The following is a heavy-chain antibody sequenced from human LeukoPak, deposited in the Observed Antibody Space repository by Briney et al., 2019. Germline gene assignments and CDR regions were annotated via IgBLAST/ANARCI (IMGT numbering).Heavy chain of an antibody. J-gene: IGHJ6*02. CDR3: AREGGAAAGYFPYYYYYYGMDV. V-gene: IGHV4-59*12. Sequence: SETLSLTCTVSGGSIRNYYWSWIRQPPGKGLEWIGNIYYSGGTNYNPSLKSRVTISVDTSKNQFSLKLSSVTAADTAVYYCAREGGAAAGYFPYYYYYYGMDVWGQGTTVTVSS. CDR2: IYYSGGT. D-gene: IGHD6-13*01. CDR1: GGSIRNYY.